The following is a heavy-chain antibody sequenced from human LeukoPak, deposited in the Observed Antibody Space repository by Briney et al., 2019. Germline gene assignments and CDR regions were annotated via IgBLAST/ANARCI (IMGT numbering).Heavy chain of an antibody. CDR3: AKDKIYDSSGWDAFDI. V-gene: IGHV3-43*02. CDR1: GFTFDDYA. CDR2: ISGDGGST. Sequence: GGSLRLSCAASGFTFDDYAMHWVRQAPGKGLEWVSLISGDGGSTYYADSVEGRFTISRDNSKNSLYLQMNSLRTEDTALYYCAKDKIYDSSGWDAFDIWGQGTMVTVSS. J-gene: IGHJ3*02. D-gene: IGHD3-22*01.